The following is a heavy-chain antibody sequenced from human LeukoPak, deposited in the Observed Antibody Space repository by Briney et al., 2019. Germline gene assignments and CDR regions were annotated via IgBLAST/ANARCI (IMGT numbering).Heavy chain of an antibody. D-gene: IGHD3-22*01. J-gene: IGHJ3*02. CDR3: ARANYYDSSGYYPGNDAFDI. CDR1: GGSIISSSFW. V-gene: IGHV4-39*07. Sequence: SETLSLTCTVSGGSIISSSFWWGWIRQPPGKGLEWIGSIYYSGVSYYNTSLKSRVTISVDTSKNQFSLKLSSVTAADTAVYYCARANYYDSSGYYPGNDAFDIWGQGTMVTVSS. CDR2: IYYSGVS.